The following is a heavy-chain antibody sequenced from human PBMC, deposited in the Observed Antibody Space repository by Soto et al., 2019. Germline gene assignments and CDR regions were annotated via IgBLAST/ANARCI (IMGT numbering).Heavy chain of an antibody. CDR3: AANWNFGLNF. D-gene: IGHD1-1*01. J-gene: IGHJ4*02. CDR2: ISSSLGHT. CDR1: RFGLREFH. Sequence: GSLRLSCSGPRFGLREFHINWVRQAPGKGLEWISYISSSLGHTDYADSVKGRFTISRDNAKSSVFLEMSDLRSDDTAVYYCAANWNFGLNFWGQGTLVTVSS. V-gene: IGHV3-11*03.